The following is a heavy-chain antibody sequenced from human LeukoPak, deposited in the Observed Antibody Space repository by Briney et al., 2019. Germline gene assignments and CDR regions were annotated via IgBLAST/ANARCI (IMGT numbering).Heavy chain of an antibody. CDR2: MNPNSGNT. CDR1: GYTFTSYD. CDR3: ARSSYDYVWGSYRYPDDY. V-gene: IGHV1-8*01. J-gene: IGHJ4*02. Sequence: GSSVKVSCKASGYTFTSYDINWVRQATGQGLEWMGWMNPNSGNTGYAQKFQGRVTMTRNTSISTAYMELSSLRYEDTAVYYCARSSYDYVWGSYRYPDDYWGQGTLVTVSS. D-gene: IGHD3-16*02.